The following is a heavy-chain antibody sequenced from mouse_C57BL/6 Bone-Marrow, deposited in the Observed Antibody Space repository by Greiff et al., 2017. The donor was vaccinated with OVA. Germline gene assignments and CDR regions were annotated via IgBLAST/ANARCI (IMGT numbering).Heavy chain of an antibody. V-gene: IGHV1-50*01. J-gene: IGHJ3*01. Sequence: VQLQQPGAELVKPGASVKLSCKASGYTFTSYWMQWVKQRPGQGLEWIGELDPSDSYTNYNQKFKGKATLPVDTSSRTAYMQLSSLTSEDSAVYYCARNYGSSYLFAYWGQGTLVTASA. CDR3: ARNYGSSYLFAY. CDR1: GYTFTSYW. D-gene: IGHD1-1*01. CDR2: LDPSDSYT.